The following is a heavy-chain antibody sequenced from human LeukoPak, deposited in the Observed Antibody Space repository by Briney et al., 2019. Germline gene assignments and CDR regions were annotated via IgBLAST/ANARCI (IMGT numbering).Heavy chain of an antibody. V-gene: IGHV4-34*01. CDR3: ARRQVLFLWFGEKAGNWFDP. Sequence: SETLSLTCAVYGGSFSGYYWSWIRQPPGKGLEWIGEINHSGSTNYNPSLKSRVTISVDTSKNQFPLKLSSVTAADTAVYYCARRQVLFLWFGEKAGNWFDPWGQGTLVTVSS. CDR1: GGSFSGYY. CDR2: INHSGST. D-gene: IGHD3-10*01. J-gene: IGHJ5*02.